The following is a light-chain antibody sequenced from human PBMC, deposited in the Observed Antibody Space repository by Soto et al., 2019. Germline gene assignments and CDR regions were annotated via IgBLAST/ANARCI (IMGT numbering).Light chain of an antibody. CDR2: RAS. CDR1: QSVSSDY. V-gene: IGKV3-20*01. J-gene: IGKJ2*01. CDR3: QQYGGSPPFT. Sequence: ETVLTQSPGTLSLSPGERATLSCRASQSVSSDYLAWYQQKPGQAPRLLIYRASSRAAGIPDRFSGSGSGTDFTLTISSLEPEDFAVYYCQQYGGSPPFTFGQGTKLEIK.